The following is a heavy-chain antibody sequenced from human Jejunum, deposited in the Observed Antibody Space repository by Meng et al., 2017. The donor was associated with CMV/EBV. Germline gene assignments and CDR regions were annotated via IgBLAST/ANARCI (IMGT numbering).Heavy chain of an antibody. D-gene: IGHD3-3*01. CDR3: ARVFGVAYFDS. V-gene: IGHV1-18*01. CDR2: ISPYNDNA. Sequence: ASGYTFSNYGFTWVRRAPGQGLEWMGYISPYNDNANYAQKFQGRVTMTRDTSTSTAYMELRSLRADDTAVYYCARVFGVAYFDSWGQGTLVTVSS. J-gene: IGHJ4*02. CDR1: GYTFSNYG.